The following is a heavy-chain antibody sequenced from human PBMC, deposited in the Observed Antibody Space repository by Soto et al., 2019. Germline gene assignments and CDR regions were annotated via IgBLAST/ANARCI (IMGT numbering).Heavy chain of an antibody. D-gene: IGHD3-3*01. CDR2: IYYSGST. CDR1: GGSISSYY. J-gene: IGHJ6*02. CDR3: ARVTYYDFWSGFAAPYGMDV. Sequence: SETLSLTCTVSGGSISSYYWSWIRQPPGKGLEWVGYIYYSGSTNYNPSLKSRVTISVDTSKNQFSLKLSSVTAADTAVYYCARVTYYDFWSGFAAPYGMDVWGQGTTVTVSS. V-gene: IGHV4-59*01.